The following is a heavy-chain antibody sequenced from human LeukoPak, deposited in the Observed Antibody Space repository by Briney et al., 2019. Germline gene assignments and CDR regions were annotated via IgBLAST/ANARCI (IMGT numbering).Heavy chain of an antibody. CDR3: AKDWRSGYYDSSGYFVYYYYYMDV. CDR2: ISGSGGST. J-gene: IGHJ6*03. V-gene: IGHV3-23*01. D-gene: IGHD3-22*01. CDR1: GFTFSSYA. Sequence: GGSLRLSCAASGFTFSSYAMSWVRQAPGKGLEWVSAISGSGGSTYYADSVKGRFTISRDNSKNTLYLQMNSLRAEDTAVYYCAKDWRSGYYDSSGYFVYYYYYMDVWGKGTTVTVSS.